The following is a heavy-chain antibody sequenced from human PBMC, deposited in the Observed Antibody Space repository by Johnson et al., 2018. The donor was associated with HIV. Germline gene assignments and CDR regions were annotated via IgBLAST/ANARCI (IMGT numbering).Heavy chain of an antibody. CDR2: IRHDGDNK. Sequence: QVQLVESGGGVVQPGGSLRLSCAASGFTFSSYGMHWVRQAPGKGLGWVAFIRHDGDNKYYADSVKGRFTISRDNSKTTLYLQMNSLRAEDTAVYYCARDRTSQRWELLPDDAFDIWGQGTMVTVSS. V-gene: IGHV3-30*02. CDR3: ARDRTSQRWELLPDDAFDI. D-gene: IGHD1-26*01. J-gene: IGHJ3*02. CDR1: GFTFSSYG.